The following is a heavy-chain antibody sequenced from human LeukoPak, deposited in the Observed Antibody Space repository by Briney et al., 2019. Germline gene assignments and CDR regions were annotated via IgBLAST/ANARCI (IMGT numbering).Heavy chain of an antibody. D-gene: IGHD4-23*01. CDR2: ISGSGGST. J-gene: IGHJ4*02. CDR3: AKDGALLRWPVYYFDY. CDR1: EFTFSSYA. Sequence: GGSLRLSCAASEFTFSSYAMSWVRQAPGKGLEWVSAISGSGGSTYYADSVKGRFTISRDNSKNTLYLQMNSLRAEDTAVYYCAKDGALLRWPVYYFDYWGQGTLVTVSS. V-gene: IGHV3-23*01.